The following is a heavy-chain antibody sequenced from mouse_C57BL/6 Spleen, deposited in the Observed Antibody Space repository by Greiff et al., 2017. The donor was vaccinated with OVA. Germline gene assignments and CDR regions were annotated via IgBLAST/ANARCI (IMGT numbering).Heavy chain of an antibody. CDR1: GFSLTSYA. V-gene: IGHV2-9-1*01. CDR3: ARRRSYYGSSYEGYIDV. D-gene: IGHD1-1*01. Sequence: QVQLKESGPGLVAPSQSLSITCTVSGFSLTSYAISWVRQPPGKGLEWLGVIWTGGGTNYNSALKSRLSISKDNSKSQVFLKMNSLQTDDTARYYCARRRSYYGSSYEGYIDVWGTGTTVTGSS. CDR2: IWTGGGT. J-gene: IGHJ1*03.